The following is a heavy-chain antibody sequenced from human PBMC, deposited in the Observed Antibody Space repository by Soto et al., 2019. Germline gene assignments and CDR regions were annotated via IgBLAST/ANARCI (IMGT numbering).Heavy chain of an antibody. CDR3: ARHISEWQQLGGRFDP. D-gene: IGHD6-13*01. CDR1: GYSFTSYW. CDR2: IYPGDSDT. Sequence: PXESLKIACKGSGYSFTSYWIGWVRQIPGKGLEWMGIIYPGDSDTRYSPSFQGQVTISADKSISTAYLQWSSLKASDTAVYYCARHISEWQQLGGRFDPWGQGTLVTVSS. V-gene: IGHV5-51*01. J-gene: IGHJ5*02.